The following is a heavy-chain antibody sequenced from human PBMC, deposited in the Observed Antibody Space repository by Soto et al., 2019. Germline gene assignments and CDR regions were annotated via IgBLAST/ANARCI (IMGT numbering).Heavy chain of an antibody. CDR2: IYSGGST. CDR3: AREQYYYDSSGYYYFDY. J-gene: IGHJ4*02. CDR1: GFTVSSNY. D-gene: IGHD3-22*01. Sequence: GGSLRLSCAASGFTVSSNYMSWVRQAPGKGLEWVSVIYSGGSTYYADSVKGRFTISRDHSKNPLYLQMNSLRAEDTAVYYCAREQYYYDSSGYYYFDYWGQGTLVTVSS. V-gene: IGHV3-66*01.